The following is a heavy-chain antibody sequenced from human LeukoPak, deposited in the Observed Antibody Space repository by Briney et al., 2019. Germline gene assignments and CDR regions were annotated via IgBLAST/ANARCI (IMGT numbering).Heavy chain of an antibody. D-gene: IGHD3-16*01. CDR1: GGSISSGGYS. CDR3: ARVVSGFGYFDY. V-gene: IGHV4-30-2*01. CDR2: IYHSGST. Sequence: PSETRSLTCAVSGGSISSGGYSWSWIRQPPGKGLEWIGYIYHSGSTYYNPSLKSRVTISVDRSKNQFSLKLSSVTAADTAVYYCARVVSGFGYFDYWGQGTLVTVSS. J-gene: IGHJ4*02.